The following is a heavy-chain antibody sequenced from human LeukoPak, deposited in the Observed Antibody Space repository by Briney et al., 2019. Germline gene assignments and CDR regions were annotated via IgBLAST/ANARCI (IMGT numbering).Heavy chain of an antibody. CDR3: ARHANTAMAYARNGDFDY. V-gene: IGHV4-39*01. CDR1: GRTISSSRYY. Sequence: PSEALSLTCTFYGRTISSSRYYLGWIPQPPGKGLERIGRYYSSESTYYNPSLRTRVTISVDTSKNQFSLKLSSVTAADTAVYYCARHANTAMAYARNGDFDYWGQGTLVTVSS. CDR2: YYSSEST. D-gene: IGHD5-18*01. J-gene: IGHJ4*02.